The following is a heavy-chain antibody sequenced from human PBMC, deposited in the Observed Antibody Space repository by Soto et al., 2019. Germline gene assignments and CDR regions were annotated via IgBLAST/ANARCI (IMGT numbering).Heavy chain of an antibody. Sequence: SETLSLTCTVSGGSISSYYWSWIRQPPGKGLEWIGYIYYSGSTNYNPSLKSRVTISVDTSKNQFSLKLSSVTAADTAVYYCARVGATRDFDYWGQGTLVTVSS. V-gene: IGHV4-59*01. CDR1: GGSISSYY. CDR3: ARVGATRDFDY. D-gene: IGHD1-26*01. CDR2: IYYSGST. J-gene: IGHJ4*02.